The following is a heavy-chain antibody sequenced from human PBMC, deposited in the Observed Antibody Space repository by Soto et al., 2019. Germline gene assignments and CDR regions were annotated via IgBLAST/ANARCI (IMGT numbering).Heavy chain of an antibody. D-gene: IGHD3-10*01. CDR1: GGSVSSHY. Sequence: SETLSLTCTVSGGSVSSHYWNWIRQPPGKRLEWIGYMYHTGTTNYNPSLKSRVTMSIDTSQNQFSLNLSSVTAADTAVYYCARGGYYGPIDYWGQGALVTVSS. CDR3: ARGGYYGPIDY. CDR2: MYHTGTT. J-gene: IGHJ4*02. V-gene: IGHV4-59*02.